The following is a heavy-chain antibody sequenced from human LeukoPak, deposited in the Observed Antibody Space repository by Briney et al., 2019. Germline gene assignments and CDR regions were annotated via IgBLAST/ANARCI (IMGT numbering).Heavy chain of an antibody. J-gene: IGHJ5*01. V-gene: IGHV3-23*01. CDR3: ASPGYGILTPLDS. D-gene: IGHD3-9*01. CDR2: ISDSGGST. Sequence: SGGSLRLSCAASGFTFSTYAMTWVRQAPGKGLEWVSGISDSGGSTYYADSVKGRFTISRDNSKNTLSLQMNSLRAEDTAIYYCASPGYGILTPLDSWGQGTLVTVSS. CDR1: GFTFSTYA.